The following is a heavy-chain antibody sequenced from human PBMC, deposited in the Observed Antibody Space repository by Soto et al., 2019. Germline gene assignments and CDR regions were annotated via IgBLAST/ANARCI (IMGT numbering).Heavy chain of an antibody. V-gene: IGHV3-66*01. CDR2: IYSGGST. CDR1: GLTVRSNY. CDR3: ARGHYYDYSGYPLESDAFDI. D-gene: IGHD3-22*01. Sequence: GGSLRLSCAASGLTVRSNYMSWVRQAPGKGLEWVSVIYSGGSTYYAESVKGRFTISGDNSKNTLYLQIDSIRAEDTAVYYRARGHYYDYSGYPLESDAFDIWGQGTMVTVSS. J-gene: IGHJ3*02.